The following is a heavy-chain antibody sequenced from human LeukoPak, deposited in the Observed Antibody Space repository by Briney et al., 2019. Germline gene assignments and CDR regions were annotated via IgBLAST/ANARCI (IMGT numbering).Heavy chain of an antibody. V-gene: IGHV4-39*07. D-gene: IGHD3-22*01. J-gene: IGHJ4*02. CDR2: ISTSGNT. CDR1: GGSISSSSYY. Sequence: TSETLSLTCTVSGGSISSSSYYWGWIRQPPGKGLEWIGRISTSGNTDYNPYLKSRVTMSVDTSKKQFSLKLSSVTAADTAVYYCASDAFYDSGGYYYYWGQGTLVTVSS. CDR3: ASDAFYDSGGYYYY.